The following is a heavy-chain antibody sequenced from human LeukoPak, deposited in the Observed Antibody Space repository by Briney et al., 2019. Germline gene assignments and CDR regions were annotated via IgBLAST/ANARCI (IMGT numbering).Heavy chain of an antibody. CDR3: ARADYYGSGSYYFAPRNWFDP. J-gene: IGHJ5*02. CDR1: GYTFTGYY. V-gene: IGHV1-2*02. CDR2: INPNSGGT. D-gene: IGHD3-10*01. Sequence: GASVRVSCKASGYTFTGYYMHWVRQAPGQGLEWMGWINPNSGGTNYAQTFQGRVTITRDTSISTAYMELSRLRSDDTAVYYCARADYYGSGSYYFAPRNWFDPWGQGTLVTVSS.